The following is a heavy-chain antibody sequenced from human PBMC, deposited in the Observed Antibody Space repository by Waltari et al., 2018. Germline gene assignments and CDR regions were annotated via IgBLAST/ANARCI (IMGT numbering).Heavy chain of an antibody. Sequence: QVQLVQSGTEVKKPGASVKVYCKASGYPFTAYYMHWLRQAPGQGLEWMGCINPNIDDANYAQMFQGGVTMTMDTSIDTGYLELSSLRSDDTAVYYCARDVAGSQGGAFDIWGQGTMVTVSS. CDR1: GYPFTAYY. D-gene: IGHD6-19*01. V-gene: IGHV1-2*02. CDR2: INPNIDDA. J-gene: IGHJ3*02. CDR3: ARDVAGSQGGAFDI.